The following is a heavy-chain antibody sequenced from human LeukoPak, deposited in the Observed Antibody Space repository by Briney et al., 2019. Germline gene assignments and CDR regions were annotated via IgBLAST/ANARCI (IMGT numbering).Heavy chain of an antibody. D-gene: IGHD2-21*01. Sequence: ASVRVSCKASGYTFTIYDINWVRQATGQGREGMGWMNPNSGNTGYAQKFQGRVTMTRNTSISTDYMELSSLRSEDTAVYYCARSSAAEVIRYYYYMDVWGKGTTVTVSS. V-gene: IGHV1-8*01. CDR2: MNPNSGNT. CDR3: ARSSAAEVIRYYYYMDV. CDR1: GYTFTIYD. J-gene: IGHJ6*03.